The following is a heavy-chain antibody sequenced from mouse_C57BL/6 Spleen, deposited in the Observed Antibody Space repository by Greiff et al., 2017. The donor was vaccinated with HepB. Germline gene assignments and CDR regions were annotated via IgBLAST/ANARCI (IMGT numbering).Heavy chain of an antibody. CDR1: GFSFNTYA. J-gene: IGHJ3*01. D-gene: IGHD2-3*01. CDR3: VRDSRYDGFTGFAY. CDR2: IRSKSNNYAT. Sequence: DVKLVESGGGLVQPKGSLKLSCAASGFSFNTYAMNWVRQAPGKGLEWVARIRSKSNNYATYYADSVKDRFTISRDDSESMLYLQMNNLKTEDTAMYYCVRDSRYDGFTGFAYWGQGTLVTVSA. V-gene: IGHV10-1*01.